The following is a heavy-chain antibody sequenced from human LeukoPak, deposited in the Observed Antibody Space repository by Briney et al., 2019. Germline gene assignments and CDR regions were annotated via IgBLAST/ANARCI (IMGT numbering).Heavy chain of an antibody. J-gene: IGHJ4*02. CDR1: GYTFTGYY. V-gene: IGHV1-2*02. Sequence: GASVTVSCKASGYTFTGYYMHWVRQAPGQGLEWMGWINPNSGGTNYAQKFQGRVTMTRDTSISTAYMELSRLRSDDTAVYYCASHHRGYCSGGSCYGFDYWGQGTLVTVSS. CDR3: ASHHRGYCSGGSCYGFDY. CDR2: INPNSGGT. D-gene: IGHD2-15*01.